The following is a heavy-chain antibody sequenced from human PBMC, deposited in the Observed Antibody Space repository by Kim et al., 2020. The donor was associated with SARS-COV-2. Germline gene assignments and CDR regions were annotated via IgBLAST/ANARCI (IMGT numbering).Heavy chain of an antibody. CDR2: ISYDGSKK. CDR3: AESISGSYFGYDY. J-gene: IGHJ4*02. CDR1: GFSFNTYG. D-gene: IGHD1-26*01. Sequence: GGSLRLSCAASGFSFNTYGMHWVRQSPGKGLEWVAVISYDGSKKYYVDSVKGRFTISRDNSKNTLYLQMNSMRIEDTAVYYCAESISGSYFGYDYWGQGTLVTVS. V-gene: IGHV3-30*18.